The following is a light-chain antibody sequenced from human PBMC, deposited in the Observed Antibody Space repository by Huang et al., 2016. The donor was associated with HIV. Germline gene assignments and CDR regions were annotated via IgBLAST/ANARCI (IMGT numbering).Light chain of an antibody. CDR2: DAS. CDR1: QSLSSSY. J-gene: IGKJ4*01. Sequence: EIVLTQSPATLSLSPGDRATLSCGASQSLSSSYLAWYQQKPGLAPRLLIYDASNRATGIPDRFSGSGSGTDFTLTISRLEPEDFAVYYCQQYGSSPLTFGGGTKVEIK. CDR3: QQYGSSPLT. V-gene: IGKV3D-20*01.